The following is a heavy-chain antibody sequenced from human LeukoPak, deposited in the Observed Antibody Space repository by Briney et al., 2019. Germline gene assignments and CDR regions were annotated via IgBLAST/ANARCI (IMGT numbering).Heavy chain of an antibody. CDR2: IYYSGST. J-gene: IGHJ4*02. D-gene: IGHD4-17*01. V-gene: IGHV4-30-4*01. CDR3: ARGGREYTTVTTLWIFDY. Sequence: PSQTLSLTCTVSGGSISSGDYYWSWIRQPPGKGLEWIGYIYYSGSTYYNPSLKSRVTISVDTSKNQFSLKLSSVTAADTAVYYCARGGREYTTVTTLWIFDYWGQGTLVTVSS. CDR1: GGSISSGDYY.